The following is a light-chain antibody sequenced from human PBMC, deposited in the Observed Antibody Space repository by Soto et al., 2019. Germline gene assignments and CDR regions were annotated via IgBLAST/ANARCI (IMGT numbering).Light chain of an antibody. V-gene: IGKV3-20*01. CDR3: QQYGSSPAT. Sequence: EIVLTQSPGTLSLSPGERVTLSCRANQSLTNSYLAWYQQKFGQAPRLLIYGASTRATGIADRFSGSGSGTDFTLTVSRLEPEDFAVYYCQQYGSSPATFGQGTRLEIK. J-gene: IGKJ5*01. CDR2: GAS. CDR1: QSLTNSY.